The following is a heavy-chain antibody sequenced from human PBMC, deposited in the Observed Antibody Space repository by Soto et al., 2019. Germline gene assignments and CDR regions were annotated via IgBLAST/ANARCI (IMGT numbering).Heavy chain of an antibody. CDR1: GFTFDDYA. V-gene: IGHV3-9*01. J-gene: IGHJ4*02. CDR2: ISWNSGSI. Sequence: GGSLRLSCAASGFTFDDYAMHWVRQAPGKGLEWVSGISWNSGSIGYADSVKGRFTISRDNAKNSLYLQMNSLRAEDTALYYCAKGWDLFEPLFDYWGQGTLVTVSS. D-gene: IGHD1-26*01. CDR3: AKGWDLFEPLFDY.